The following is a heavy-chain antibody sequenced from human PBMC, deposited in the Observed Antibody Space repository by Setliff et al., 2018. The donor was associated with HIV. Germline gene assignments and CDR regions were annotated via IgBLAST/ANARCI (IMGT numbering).Heavy chain of an antibody. V-gene: IGHV5-51*01. CDR3: TTDASSGWYWYYFDY. J-gene: IGHJ4*02. CDR2: VNPGDSST. D-gene: IGHD6-19*01. Sequence: PGESLKIPCRASGYSFATYHINWVRLLPGKGLEWMGTVNPGDSSTRYNPYLQGQVIISADTSVRTTYLQMNSLKTEDTAVYYCTTDASSGWYWYYFDYWGQGTLVTVSS. CDR1: GYSFATYH.